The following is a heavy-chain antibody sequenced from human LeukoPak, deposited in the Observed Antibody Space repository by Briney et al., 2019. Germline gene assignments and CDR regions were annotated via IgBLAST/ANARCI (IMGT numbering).Heavy chain of an antibody. J-gene: IGHJ4*02. CDR1: GDSISTSSYY. V-gene: IGHV4-39*02. Sequence: KPSETLSLTYSVSGDSISTSSYYWGWIRQPPGKGLEWIGTIYYSGSTYYNPSLKSRVTISVDTSKNQFSLKLSSVTAADTAVYYCARDCNGGNHDYWGQGTLVTVSS. D-gene: IGHD4-23*01. CDR3: ARDCNGGNHDY. CDR2: IYYSGST.